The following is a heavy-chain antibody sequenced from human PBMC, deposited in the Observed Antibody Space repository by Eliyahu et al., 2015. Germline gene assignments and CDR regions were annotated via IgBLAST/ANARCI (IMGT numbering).Heavy chain of an antibody. D-gene: IGHD3-3*01. CDR1: GXSFSGYY. CDR3: ARSFADYYYGMDV. J-gene: IGHJ6*02. Sequence: QVQLQQWGAGLLXPSETLSLTCAXYGXSFSGYYWSWIRQPPGKGLEWIGEINHSGSTNYNPSLKSRVTISVDTSKNQFSLKLSSVTAADTAVYYCARSFADYYYGMDVWGQGTTVTVSS. V-gene: IGHV4-34*01. CDR2: INHSGST.